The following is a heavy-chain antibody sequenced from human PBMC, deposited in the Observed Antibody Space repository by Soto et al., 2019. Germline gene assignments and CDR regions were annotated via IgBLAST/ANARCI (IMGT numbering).Heavy chain of an antibody. D-gene: IGHD2-15*01. CDR3: ARDPRQDCSGETCYYS. CDR2: IIPIFGTT. CDR1: GGTLSSYV. Sequence: QVQLVQSAAEVKKPGSSVKVSCKASGGTLSSYVISWVRQAPGQGLEWMGGIIPIFGTTTYGEKFQGRVTITADESTSTTYMELSSLKSADTAVYYCARDPRQDCSGETCYYSWGQGTLVTVSS. J-gene: IGHJ4*02. V-gene: IGHV1-69*01.